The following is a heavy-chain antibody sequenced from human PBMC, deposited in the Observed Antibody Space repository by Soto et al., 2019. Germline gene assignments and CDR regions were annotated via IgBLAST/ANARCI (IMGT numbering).Heavy chain of an antibody. V-gene: IGHV5-51*01. Sequence: PGESLKISCKGSGYSFTSYWIGWVRQMPGKGLEWMGIIYPGDSDTRYSPSFQGQVTISADKSISTAYLQWSSLKASDTAMYYCARHLYLGSGWSSNNWFDPWGQGTLVTVSS. CDR2: IYPGDSDT. CDR1: GYSFTSYW. J-gene: IGHJ5*02. CDR3: ARHLYLGSGWSSNNWFDP. D-gene: IGHD6-19*01.